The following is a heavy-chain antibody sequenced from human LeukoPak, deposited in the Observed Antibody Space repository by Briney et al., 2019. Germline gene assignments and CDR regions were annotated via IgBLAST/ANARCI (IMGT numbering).Heavy chain of an antibody. CDR3: ARGYSYGQY. CDR1: GGTFSSYA. V-gene: IGHV1-69*06. D-gene: IGHD5-18*01. CDR2: IIPIFGTA. Sequence: AASVKVSCEASGGTFSSYAISWVRQAPGQGLEWMGGIIPIFGTANYAQKFQGRVTITADKSTSTAYMELSSLRSEDTAVYYCARGYSYGQYWGQGTLVTVSS. J-gene: IGHJ4*02.